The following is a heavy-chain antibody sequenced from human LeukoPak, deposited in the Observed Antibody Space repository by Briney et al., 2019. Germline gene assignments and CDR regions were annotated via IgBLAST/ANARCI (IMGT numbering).Heavy chain of an antibody. J-gene: IGHJ4*02. CDR1: GGPISSYY. CDR3: ARDQYSGSLDY. V-gene: IGHV4-4*07. CDR2: FYSTGST. D-gene: IGHD1-26*01. Sequence: SETLSLTCTVSGGPISSYYWTWIRQPAGKGLEWIGRFYSTGSTNYNPSLKSRVTMSVDTSKNQFSLKLSSVTAADTAVYYCARDQYSGSLDYWGQGTLVTVSS.